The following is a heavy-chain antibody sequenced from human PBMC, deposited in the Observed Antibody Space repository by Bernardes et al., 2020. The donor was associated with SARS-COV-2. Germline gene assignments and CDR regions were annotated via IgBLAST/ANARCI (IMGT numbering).Heavy chain of an antibody. CDR3: SREPIAARPGIWFDP. Sequence: SVQVSCKASGDTFTSYAFIWVRQAPGQGLEWMGRTIPRFGSTNYAQNFQGRVTITADETSSTASMELSSLRSADAALYYCSREPIAARPGIWFDPWGQGTLVTVSS. CDR1: GDTFTSYA. D-gene: IGHD6-6*01. CDR2: TIPRFGST. J-gene: IGHJ5*02. V-gene: IGHV1-69*13.